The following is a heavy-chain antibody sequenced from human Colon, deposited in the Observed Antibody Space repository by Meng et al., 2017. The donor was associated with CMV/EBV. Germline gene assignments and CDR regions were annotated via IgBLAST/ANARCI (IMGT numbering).Heavy chain of an antibody. Sequence: GGSLRLSCAASGFTFGDYYVSWIRQAPGKGLEWVSYISDTGHTLYYADSVQGRFTVSRDNAKSSPYLEMQSLRVEDTAVYYCARVGGNSDMDVWGQGTTVTVSS. D-gene: IGHD4-23*01. CDR2: ISDTGHTL. CDR3: ARVGGNSDMDV. CDR1: GFTFGDYY. J-gene: IGHJ6*02. V-gene: IGHV3-11*01.